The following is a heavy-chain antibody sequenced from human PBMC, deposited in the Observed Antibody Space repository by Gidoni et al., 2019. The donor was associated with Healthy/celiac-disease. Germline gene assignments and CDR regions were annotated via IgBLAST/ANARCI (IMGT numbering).Heavy chain of an antibody. CDR3: AHGITYYDFWSGYFEVGHRTGHFDY. Sequence: QITLKESGPTLVKPTQTLTLTCTFSGFSLSTSGVGVGWIRQPPGKALEWLALIYWNDDKRYSPSLKSRLTITKDTSKNQVVLTMTNMDPVDTATYYCAHGITYYDFWSGYFEVGHRTGHFDYWGQGTLVTVSS. CDR2: IYWNDDK. V-gene: IGHV2-5*01. CDR1: GFSLSTSGVG. D-gene: IGHD3-3*01. J-gene: IGHJ4*02.